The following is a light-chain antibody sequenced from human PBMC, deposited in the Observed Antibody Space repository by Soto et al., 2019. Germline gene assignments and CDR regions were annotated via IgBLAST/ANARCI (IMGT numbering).Light chain of an antibody. CDR2: EVS. CDR3: DSYTSSRAYV. Sequence: QSVLTQPASVSGSPGQSITISCTGTSSDVGGYDYVSWYQLHPGKAPKLIIHEVSNQPSGVSNRFSGSKSGNTASLTISGLQAEDEADYYCDSYTSSRAYVFGIGTKVTVL. J-gene: IGLJ1*01. V-gene: IGLV2-14*01. CDR1: SSDVGGYDY.